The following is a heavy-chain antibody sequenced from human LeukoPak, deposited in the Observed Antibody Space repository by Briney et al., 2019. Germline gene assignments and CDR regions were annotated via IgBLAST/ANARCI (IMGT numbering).Heavy chain of an antibody. V-gene: IGHV3-30*02. CDR3: AKSPEKIASRVSDY. D-gene: IGHD6-6*01. J-gene: IGHJ4*02. CDR2: IWYDGSNK. CDR1: GFTFSTYG. Sequence: GGSLRLSCAASGFTFSTYGMYWVRQAPGKGLEWVAFIWYDGSNKYYADSVKGRFTISRDNSKNTLYLQMNSLRAEDTAVYYCAKSPEKIASRVSDYWGQGTLVTVSS.